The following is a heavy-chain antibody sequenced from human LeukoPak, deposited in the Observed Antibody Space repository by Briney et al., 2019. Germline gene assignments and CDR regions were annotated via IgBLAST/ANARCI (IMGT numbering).Heavy chain of an antibody. CDR2: MNPNSGNT. D-gene: IGHD3-22*01. CDR3: ARIKWYYYDSSGLFDY. V-gene: IGHV1-8*01. Sequence: ASVKVSCKASGYTFTSYDINWVRQATGQGLEWMGWMNPNSGNTGYAQKFQGRVTMTRNTSISTAYMELSRLRSDDTAVYYCARIKWYYYDSSGLFDYWGQGTLVTVSS. CDR1: GYTFTSYD. J-gene: IGHJ4*02.